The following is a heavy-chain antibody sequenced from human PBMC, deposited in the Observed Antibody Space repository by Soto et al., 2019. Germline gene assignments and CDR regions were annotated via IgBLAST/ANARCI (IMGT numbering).Heavy chain of an antibody. CDR1: VYTFTSYA. CDR2: INAGNGNT. Sequence: ASVKVSCKASVYTFTSYAMHWVRQAPGQRLEWMGWINAGNGNTKYSQKFQGRVTITRDTSASTAYMELSSLRSEDTAVYYCARDQYCISTSCYDYNWFDPWGQGTLVTVSS. CDR3: ARDQYCISTSCYDYNWFDP. J-gene: IGHJ5*02. V-gene: IGHV1-3*01. D-gene: IGHD2-2*01.